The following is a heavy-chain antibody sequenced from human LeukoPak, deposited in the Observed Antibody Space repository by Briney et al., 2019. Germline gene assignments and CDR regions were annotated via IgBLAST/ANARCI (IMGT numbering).Heavy chain of an antibody. CDR1: GFTFSSYW. CDR3: ARDYYTSGSPNDY. V-gene: IGHV3-74*01. D-gene: IGHD3-10*01. J-gene: IGHJ4*02. Sequence: GGSLRLSCAASGFTFSSYWMHWVRQAPGQGLVWVSRINSDGGSTNYADSVKGRFTISRDNAKNTLYLQMNSLRAEDTAVYYCARDYYTSGSPNDYWGQGTLVTVSS. CDR2: INSDGGST.